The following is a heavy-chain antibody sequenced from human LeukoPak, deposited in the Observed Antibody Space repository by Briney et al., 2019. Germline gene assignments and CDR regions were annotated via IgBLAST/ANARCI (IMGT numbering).Heavy chain of an antibody. CDR3: ARAPPYSSGWPFDY. J-gene: IGHJ4*02. Sequence: PSETLSLTCTVSGGSISSYYWSWIRQPLGKGLEWIGYIYYSGSTNYDPSLKSRVTISVDTSKNQFSLKLSSVTAADTAVYYCARAPPYSSGWPFDYWGQGTLVTVSS. V-gene: IGHV4-59*01. CDR2: IYYSGST. D-gene: IGHD6-19*01. CDR1: GGSISSYY.